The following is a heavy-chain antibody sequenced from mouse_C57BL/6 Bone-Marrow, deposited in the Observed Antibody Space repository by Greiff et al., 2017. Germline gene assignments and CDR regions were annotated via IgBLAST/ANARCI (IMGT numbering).Heavy chain of an antibody. J-gene: IGHJ3*01. CDR3: ARRSSGYWFAY. Sequence: VQLQQSGAELVKPGASVKLSCKASGYTFTSYWMHRVKQRPGQGLEWIGMIHPNSGSTNYNEKFKSKATLTVDKSSSTAYMQLSSLTSEDSAVYYCARRSSGYWFAYWGQGTLVTVSA. D-gene: IGHD3-2*02. V-gene: IGHV1-64*01. CDR2: IHPNSGST. CDR1: GYTFTSYW.